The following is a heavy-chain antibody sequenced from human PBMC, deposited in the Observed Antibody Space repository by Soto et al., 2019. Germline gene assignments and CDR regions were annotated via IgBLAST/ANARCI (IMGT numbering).Heavy chain of an antibody. Sequence: EVRLSDSGGGLVQPGGSLRLSCAASEFTFSRYAMIWVRQAPGKGLEWVSTIRGSGDSTFYAESVKGRFTVSRDNSENTLYLQMTSLTAVDTGLYYCAKDQGDASNTFDLWGQGTLVTVSS. V-gene: IGHV3-23*01. D-gene: IGHD3-16*01. J-gene: IGHJ4*02. CDR3: AKDQGDASNTFDL. CDR1: EFTFSRYA. CDR2: IRGSGDST.